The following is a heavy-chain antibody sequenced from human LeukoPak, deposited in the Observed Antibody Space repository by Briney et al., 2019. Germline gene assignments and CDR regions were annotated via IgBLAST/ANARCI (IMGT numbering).Heavy chain of an antibody. J-gene: IGHJ4*02. Sequence: GKSLRLSCAASAFPFSTYGMHWVRQAPGKGPEWVAVIWYDGVIKYYADSVKGRFIISRDNSKNTLYLQMDRLRVDDTAVYYCARAVGPYDYWGQGTLVTVSP. CDR1: AFPFSTYG. V-gene: IGHV3-33*01. CDR2: IWYDGVIK. CDR3: ARAVGPYDY.